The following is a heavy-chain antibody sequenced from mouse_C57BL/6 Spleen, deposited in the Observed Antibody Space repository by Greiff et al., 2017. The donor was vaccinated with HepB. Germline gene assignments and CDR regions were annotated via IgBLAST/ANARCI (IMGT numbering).Heavy chain of an antibody. D-gene: IGHD1-1*01. V-gene: IGHV3-6*01. Sequence: EVKLQESGPGLVKPSQSLSLTCSVTGYSITSGYYWNWIRQFPGNKLEWMGYISYDGSNNYNPSLKNLISITRDTSKNQFFLKLNSVTTEDTATYYCARVLLRSLYFDYWGQGTTLTVSS. J-gene: IGHJ2*01. CDR2: ISYDGSN. CDR1: GYSITSGYY. CDR3: ARVLLRSLYFDY.